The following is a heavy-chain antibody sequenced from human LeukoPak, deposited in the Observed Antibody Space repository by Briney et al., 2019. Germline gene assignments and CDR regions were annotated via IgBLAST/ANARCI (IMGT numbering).Heavy chain of an antibody. D-gene: IGHD5-24*01. CDR3: ARIFVRYGYSSYFDC. J-gene: IGHJ4*02. CDR1: GFSISSGHY. V-gene: IGHV4-38-2*02. Sequence: SETLSLTCTVSGFSISSGHYWGWVRQPPGAGREWIGSVYQSGTTYYNPSLESRVTTSVDMSKNQFSLRLRPVTAEDTAVYYCARIFVRYGYSSYFDCWGQGTLVTVSS. CDR2: VYQSGTT.